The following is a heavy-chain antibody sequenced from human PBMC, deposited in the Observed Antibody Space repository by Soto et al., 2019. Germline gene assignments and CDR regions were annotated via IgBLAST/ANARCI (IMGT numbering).Heavy chain of an antibody. J-gene: IGHJ4*02. Sequence: EVHLLESGGGLVHPGESLRLSCGASGFTFSSCVMTWVRQAPGKGLEWVSCITGSGTGAYYADSVKGRFTISRDNSKNMVYLQMNKLRAEDTGVYYCSKGLIKGRGYAEDWGQGTLVTVSS. D-gene: IGHD1-1*01. V-gene: IGHV3-23*01. CDR1: GFTFSSCV. CDR2: ITGSGTGA. CDR3: SKGLIKGRGYAED.